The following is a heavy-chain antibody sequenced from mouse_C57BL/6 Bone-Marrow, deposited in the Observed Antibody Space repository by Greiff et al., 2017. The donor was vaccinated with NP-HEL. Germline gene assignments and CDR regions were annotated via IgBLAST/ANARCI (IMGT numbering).Heavy chain of an antibody. D-gene: IGHD1-1*01. CDR3: ARGVLRRYAMDY. J-gene: IGHJ4*01. CDR2: IYPSDSET. V-gene: IGHV1-61*01. CDR1: GYTFTSYW. Sequence: QVQLKQSGAELVRPGSSVKLSCKASGYTFTSYWMDWVKQRPGQGLEWIGNIYPSDSETHYNQKFKDKATLTVDKSSSTAYMQLSSLTSEDSAVYYCARGVLRRYAMDYWGQGTSVTVSS.